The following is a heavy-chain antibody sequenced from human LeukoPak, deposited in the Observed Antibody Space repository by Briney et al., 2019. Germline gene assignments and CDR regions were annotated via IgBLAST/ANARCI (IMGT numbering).Heavy chain of an antibody. CDR3: ARGGLDQAGEWFDP. CDR2: IYTSGST. V-gene: IGHV4-4*07. CDR1: GGSISSYY. J-gene: IGHJ5*02. Sequence: PSETLSLTCTVSGGSISSYYWSWIRQPAGKGLEWIGRIYTSGSTNYSPSLKGRVTMSVDTSKNQFSLKLSSVTAADTAVYYCARGGLDQAGEWFDPWGQGTLVTVSS. D-gene: IGHD3/OR15-3a*01.